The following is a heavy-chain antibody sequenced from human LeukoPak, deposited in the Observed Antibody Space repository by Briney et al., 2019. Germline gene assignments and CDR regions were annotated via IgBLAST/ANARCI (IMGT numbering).Heavy chain of an antibody. D-gene: IGHD4-17*01. CDR1: GVSFNDYY. Sequence: SETLSLTCAVSGVSFNDYYWSWVRQTPGKGLEWIGEINHSGYTNDSPSLKSRVIISIDTSRKQFSLKLRSVTVADTGIYYCTRMTTGHDYWGQGTLVTVSS. CDR2: INHSGYT. V-gene: IGHV4-34*01. CDR3: TRMTTGHDY. J-gene: IGHJ4*02.